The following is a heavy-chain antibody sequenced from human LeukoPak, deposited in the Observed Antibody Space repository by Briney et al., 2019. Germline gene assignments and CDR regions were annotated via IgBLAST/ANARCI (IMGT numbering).Heavy chain of an antibody. CDR2: IYYSGST. CDR3: ASLQITTLDY. J-gene: IGHJ4*02. D-gene: IGHD3-22*01. CDR1: GGSIRSSSYY. V-gene: IGHV4-39*01. Sequence: NPSETLSLTCTVAGGSIRSSSYYWGWIRQPPGKGLEWIGSIYYSGSTYYNPSLKSRVTISVDTSKNQFSLKLSSVTAADTAVYYCASLQITTLDYWGQGTLVTVSS.